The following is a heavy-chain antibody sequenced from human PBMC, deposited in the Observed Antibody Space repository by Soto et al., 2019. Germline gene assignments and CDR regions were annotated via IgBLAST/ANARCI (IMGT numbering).Heavy chain of an antibody. Sequence: EVQLVESGGGLVQPGGSLRLSCAASGCTFNNDAMNWVRQAPGKGLEWVSTISGTGRTTYYADSVKGRFTISRDNSKNTLSLQMDSLRDEDTALYYCAKDHPGGYSYMDVWGKGTTVTVSS. CDR3: AKDHPGGYSYMDV. J-gene: IGHJ6*03. CDR1: GCTFNNDA. V-gene: IGHV3-23*04. CDR2: ISGTGRTT.